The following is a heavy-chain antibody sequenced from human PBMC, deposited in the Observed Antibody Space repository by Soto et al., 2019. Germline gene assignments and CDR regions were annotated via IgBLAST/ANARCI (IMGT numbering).Heavy chain of an antibody. CDR3: ARGGNVVVVTAALDH. CDR1: GDTFTDYY. Sequence: QVQLMQSGAEVKKPGASVKVSCKASGDTFTDYYIHWVRQAPGQGLEWMGTVNPSGGHTTYAQHFLGRVNKTRETSTSTLYMELTSLASYDTAIYYCARGGNVVVVTAALDHWGQGTLVTVSS. D-gene: IGHD2-21*02. J-gene: IGHJ4*02. V-gene: IGHV1-46*01. CDR2: VNPSGGHT.